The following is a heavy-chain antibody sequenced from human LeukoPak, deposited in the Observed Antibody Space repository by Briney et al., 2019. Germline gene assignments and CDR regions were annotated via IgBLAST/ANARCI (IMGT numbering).Heavy chain of an antibody. CDR1: GGSFSGYY. Sequence: SETLSLTCAVYGGSFSGYYWSWIRQPPGKGLEWIGEINHSGSTNYNPSLKSRVTISVDTSKNQFSLKLSSVTAADTAVYYCARLGYSSSWYQVDYWGQGTLVTVSS. J-gene: IGHJ4*02. V-gene: IGHV4-34*01. CDR3: ARLGYSSSWYQVDY. CDR2: INHSGST. D-gene: IGHD6-13*01.